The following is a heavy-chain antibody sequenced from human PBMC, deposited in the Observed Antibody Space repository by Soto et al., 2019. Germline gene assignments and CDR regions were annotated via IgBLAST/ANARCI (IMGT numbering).Heavy chain of an antibody. Sequence: QITLKESGPTRVKPTQTLTLTCTFSGFSLTTRPVGLGWIRQPPGKALEQLALIYWDDDKRYSPFLKSRLTITKDTSKNHVVLTMTNMDPMDTATYYCAHRADLQGNWNGGYFDFWGQGALVTVSS. V-gene: IGHV2-5*02. CDR2: IYWDDDK. CDR1: GFSLTTRPVG. CDR3: AHRADLQGNWNGGYFDF. J-gene: IGHJ4*02. D-gene: IGHD1-1*01.